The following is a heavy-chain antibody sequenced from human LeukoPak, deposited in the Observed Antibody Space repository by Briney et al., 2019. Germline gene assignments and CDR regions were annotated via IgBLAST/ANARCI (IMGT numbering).Heavy chain of an antibody. J-gene: IGHJ3*01. V-gene: IGHV4-59*01. CDR3: ARLLDYDISGDPDTFDL. CDR2: IHYTGRT. Sequence: PSETLSLTCTVSGGSISSYYWSWIRQPPGKGPEWIGFIHYTGRTRYIPSLQSRVTISLDTSKNHFSLQLRSVTAADTAVYYCARLLDYDISGDPDTFDLWGQGTRVTVSS. CDR1: GGSISSYY. D-gene: IGHD3-22*01.